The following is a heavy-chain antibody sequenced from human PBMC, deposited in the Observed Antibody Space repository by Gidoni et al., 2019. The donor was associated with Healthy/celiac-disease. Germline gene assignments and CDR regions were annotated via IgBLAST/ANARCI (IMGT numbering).Heavy chain of an antibody. D-gene: IGHD5-12*01. J-gene: IGHJ4*02. Sequence: EVQLVESGGGLVKPGGSLRLSCAASGFTFRSYSMTWVRQAPGKGLELVSSISSRSSYIYYAVSVKGRFTISRDNDKNSLYLQMNSLRAEDTAVYYCARDDHSGYAKPFDYWGQGTLVTVSS. CDR1: GFTFRSYS. V-gene: IGHV3-21*01. CDR3: ARDDHSGYAKPFDY. CDR2: ISSRSSYI.